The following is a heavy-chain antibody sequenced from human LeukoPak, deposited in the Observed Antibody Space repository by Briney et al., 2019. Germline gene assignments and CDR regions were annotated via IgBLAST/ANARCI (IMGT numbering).Heavy chain of an antibody. J-gene: IGHJ1*01. CDR2: IYYSGST. D-gene: IGHD6-19*01. V-gene: IGHV4-39*01. CDR3: ARRDSSGGEQIRHFQH. CDR1: GGSISSSSYY. Sequence: PSETLSLTCTVSGGSISSSSYYWGWIRQPPGKGLEWIGSIYYSGSTYYNPSLKSRVTISVDMSKNQFSLKLSSVTAADTAVYYCARRDSSGGEQIRHFQHWGQGTLVTVSS.